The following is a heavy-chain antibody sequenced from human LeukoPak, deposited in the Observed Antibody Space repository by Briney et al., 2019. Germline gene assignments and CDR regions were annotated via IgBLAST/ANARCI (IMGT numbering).Heavy chain of an antibody. CDR2: FDPEDGET. CDR1: GYTLTELS. D-gene: IGHD3-22*01. Sequence: GASVKVSCKVSGYTLTELSMHWVRQAPGKGLEWMGGFDPEDGETIYAQKFQGRVTMTEDTSTDTAYMELSSLRSEDTAVYYCARGGGLGGYDSSGYSPSYYYYYMDVWGKGTTVTISS. V-gene: IGHV1-24*01. J-gene: IGHJ6*03. CDR3: ARGGGLGGYDSSGYSPSYYYYYMDV.